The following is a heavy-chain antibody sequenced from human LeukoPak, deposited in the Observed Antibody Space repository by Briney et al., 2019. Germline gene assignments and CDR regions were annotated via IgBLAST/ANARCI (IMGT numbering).Heavy chain of an antibody. V-gene: IGHV3-11*04. CDR1: GGSISSYY. Sequence: LSLTCTVSGGSISSYYWSWIRQPPGKGLEWVSYISSSGSTIYYADSVKGRFTISRDNAKNSLYLQMNSLRAEDTAVYYCARYCSSTSCHFDYWGQGTLVTVSS. CDR3: ARYCSSTSCHFDY. CDR2: ISSSGSTI. D-gene: IGHD2-2*01. J-gene: IGHJ4*02.